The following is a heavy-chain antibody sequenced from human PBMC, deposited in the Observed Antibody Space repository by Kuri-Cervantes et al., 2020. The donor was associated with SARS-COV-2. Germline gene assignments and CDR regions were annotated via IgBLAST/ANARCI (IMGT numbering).Heavy chain of an antibody. Sequence: GESLKISCAASAFTFSSYDMYCVRQVRGKGLEWVSAIGTAGDTFYAGSVKGRFTISRENAKNSLYLQMNSLRDEDTAVYYCAIRWDYDPRSNYYYYGMDVWGQGTTVTVSS. CDR1: AFTFSSYD. J-gene: IGHJ6*02. D-gene: IGHD3-3*01. CDR3: AIRWDYDPRSNYYYYGMDV. V-gene: IGHV3-13*01. CDR2: IGTAGDT.